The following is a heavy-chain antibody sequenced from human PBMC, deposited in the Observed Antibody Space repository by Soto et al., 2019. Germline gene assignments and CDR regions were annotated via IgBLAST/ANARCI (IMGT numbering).Heavy chain of an antibody. Sequence: PGGSLRLSCAASGSTLCDSAVHWVRLGSGKGLEWVGRIQTKSRGYETAFGESVRGRATLFRDESKDTAYLQMTSLRAEDTAFYYCTCSLWGDTGLHFWGQGTLVTVSS. D-gene: IGHD5-18*01. CDR1: GSTLCDSA. CDR2: IQTKSRGYET. CDR3: TCSLWGDTGLHF. V-gene: IGHV3-73*01. J-gene: IGHJ4*02.